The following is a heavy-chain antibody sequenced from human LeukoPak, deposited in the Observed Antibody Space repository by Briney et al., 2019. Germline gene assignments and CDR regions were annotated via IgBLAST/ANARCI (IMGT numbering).Heavy chain of an antibody. Sequence: SQTLSLTCTVSGGSISSGDYYWSWIRQPPGKGLEWIGYIYYSGSTYYNPSLKSRVTISVDTSKNQFSLKLSSVTAADTAVYYCARDRRMVRGYYFDYWGQGTLVTVSS. CDR1: GGSISSGDYY. CDR2: IYYSGST. V-gene: IGHV4-30-4*01. J-gene: IGHJ4*02. D-gene: IGHD3-10*01. CDR3: ARDRRMVRGYYFDY.